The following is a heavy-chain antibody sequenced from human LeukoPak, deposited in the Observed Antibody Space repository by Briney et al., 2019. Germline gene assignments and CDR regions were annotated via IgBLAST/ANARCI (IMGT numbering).Heavy chain of an antibody. D-gene: IGHD3-3*01. Sequence: SETLSLTCTVSGDSISSGSYYWSWIRQPAGKGLEWIGRMYTSGTTNYNPSLESRVTISIDTSKNQFSLKLSSVTAADTAVYYCARDWWSGYLDYWGQGTLVIVSS. J-gene: IGHJ4*02. V-gene: IGHV4-61*02. CDR1: GDSISSGSYY. CDR3: ARDWWSGYLDY. CDR2: MYTSGTT.